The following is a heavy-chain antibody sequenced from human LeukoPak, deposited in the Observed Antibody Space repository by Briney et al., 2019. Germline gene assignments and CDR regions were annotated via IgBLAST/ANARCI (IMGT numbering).Heavy chain of an antibody. Sequence: GGSLRLSCAASGFTFSSYWMTWVRQAPGKGLEWVANIKQDGSEKYYVDSVKGRFTISRDNAKNSLYLQMNSLRAEDTAVYYCARDRGTIFGSYYYYGMDVWGQGTTVTVSS. J-gene: IGHJ6*02. CDR3: ARDRGTIFGSYYYYGMDV. CDR1: GFTFSSYW. V-gene: IGHV3-7*01. D-gene: IGHD3-3*01. CDR2: IKQDGSEK.